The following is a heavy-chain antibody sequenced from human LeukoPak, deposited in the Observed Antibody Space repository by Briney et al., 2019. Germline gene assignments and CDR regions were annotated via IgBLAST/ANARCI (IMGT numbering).Heavy chain of an antibody. D-gene: IGHD4-17*01. V-gene: IGHV3-21*01. CDR2: ISGSTTYI. CDR3: VSDTVGDY. J-gene: IGHJ4*02. CDR1: GFTFSSYS. Sequence: GPLRLSCAASGFTFSSYSMNWVRQAPGKGLEWVSSISGSTTYIYYADSVKGRFTISRDNAKNSLYLQMNSLRAEDTAVYYCVSDTVGDYWGQGTLVTVSS.